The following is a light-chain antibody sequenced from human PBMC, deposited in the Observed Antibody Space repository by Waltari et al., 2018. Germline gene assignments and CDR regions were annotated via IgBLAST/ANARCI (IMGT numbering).Light chain of an antibody. V-gene: IGLV9-49*01. CDR3: GADHGSGSNFVFWV. J-gene: IGLJ3*02. CDR2: VGTGGIVG. CDR1: RGYSPYT. Sequence: QPVLTQPPSASASLGASVTLTSTLSRGYSPYTVDWYQQRPGQGPRFVMRVGTGGIVGSKGDGIPARFSVLGSGLNRYLTIKNIQEEDESDYHCGADHGSGSNFVFWVFGGGTKLTVL.